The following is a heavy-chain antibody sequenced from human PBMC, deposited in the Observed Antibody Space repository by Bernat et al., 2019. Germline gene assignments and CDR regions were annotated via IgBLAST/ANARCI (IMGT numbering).Heavy chain of an antibody. V-gene: IGHV3-23*01. D-gene: IGHD3-10*01. CDR1: GFTFSSYA. J-gene: IGHJ4*02. Sequence: EVQLLESGGGLVHPGGSLRLSCVASGFTFSSYAMSWVRQAPGKGLEWVSAISGSGGSTYYADSVKGRFTISRDNSKNTLYLQMNRLRAEDTNEYYCAKGIEGSGMPGKNDYWGQGTLVTVSS. CDR2: ISGSGGST. CDR3: AKGIEGSGMPGKNDY.